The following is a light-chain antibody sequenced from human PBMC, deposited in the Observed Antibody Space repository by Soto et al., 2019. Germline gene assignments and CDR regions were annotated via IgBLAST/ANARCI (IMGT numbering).Light chain of an antibody. V-gene: IGKV1-12*02. CDR3: QQTNSFPS. Sequence: DPQMTQSPSSVSASVGGRVTITCRASQDISNWLAWYQQKPGRAPRLLIYAAYTLQSGVSSRFSGSGSGTNFTLTISSLQPEDFATYYCQQTNSFPSFGQGTKVEIK. J-gene: IGKJ1*01. CDR1: QDISNW. CDR2: AAY.